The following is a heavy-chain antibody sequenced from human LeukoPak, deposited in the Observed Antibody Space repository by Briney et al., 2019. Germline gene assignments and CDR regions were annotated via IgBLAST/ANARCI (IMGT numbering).Heavy chain of an antibody. CDR3: ARVPCTNGVCYLDY. V-gene: IGHV4-59*01. CDR2: IYYSGST. J-gene: IGHJ4*02. D-gene: IGHD2-8*01. CDR1: GGSISSYY. Sequence: SETLSLTCTVSGGSISSYYWSWIRQPPGKGLEWIGYIYYSGSTNCNPSLKSRVTISVDTSKNQFSLKLSSVTAADTAVYYCARVPCTNGVCYLDYWGQGTLVTVSS.